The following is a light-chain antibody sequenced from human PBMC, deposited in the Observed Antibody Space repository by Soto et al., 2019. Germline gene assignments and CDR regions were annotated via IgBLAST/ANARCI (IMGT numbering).Light chain of an antibody. CDR3: QSYDSSLWV. CDR1: SSNIGAGYD. J-gene: IGLJ3*02. CDR2: GNS. Sequence: QPVLTQPPSVSGAPGQRVTISCTGSSSNIGAGYDVHWYQQLPGTAPKLLIYGNSNRPSGVPDRFSGSKSGTSASLAITGLQAEDEADYYCQSYDSSLWVFGGGTQLTVL. V-gene: IGLV1-40*01.